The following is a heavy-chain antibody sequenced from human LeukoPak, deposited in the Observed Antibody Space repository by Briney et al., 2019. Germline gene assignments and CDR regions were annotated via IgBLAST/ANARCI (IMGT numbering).Heavy chain of an antibody. D-gene: IGHD6-13*01. J-gene: IGHJ6*04. CDR2: INHMVST. CDR3: ARGRSSIWTPHYYYYYGMDV. Sequence: PSETLSLTCALYGGSLTVYYCGWVRHPPGEGREWIGEINHMVSTNINTSPTSRATISVETSKNQFSLKLSSANAADTAVYYCARGRSSIWTPHYYYYYGMDVWGKGTTVTVSS. V-gene: IGHV4-34*04. CDR1: GGSLTVYY.